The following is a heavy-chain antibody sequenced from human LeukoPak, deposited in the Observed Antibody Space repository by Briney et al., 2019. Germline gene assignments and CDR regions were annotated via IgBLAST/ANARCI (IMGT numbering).Heavy chain of an antibody. CDR1: GGSFSGYY. CDR2: INHSGST. Sequence: SETLSLTCAVYGGSFSGYYWGWIRQPPGKGLEWIGEINHSGSTNYNPSLKSRVTISVDTSKNQFSLKLSSVTAADTAVYYCARDESGSYGIQYWGQGTLVTVSS. J-gene: IGHJ1*01. V-gene: IGHV4-34*01. D-gene: IGHD1-26*01. CDR3: ARDESGSYGIQY.